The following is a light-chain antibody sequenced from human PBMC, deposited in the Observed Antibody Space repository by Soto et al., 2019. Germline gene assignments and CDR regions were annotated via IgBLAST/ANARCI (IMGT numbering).Light chain of an antibody. CDR2: AAS. Sequence: DSQMTQSPSSLSASVEDRVIITCRTSQSISNHLNWYQQKPGKAPKLLIFAASSLQSGVPSRFSGSRSGPDFTLTISSLQPEDFATYYCQQSYSSPPTFGQ. CDR1: QSISNH. J-gene: IGKJ1*01. CDR3: QQSYSSPPT. V-gene: IGKV1-39*01.